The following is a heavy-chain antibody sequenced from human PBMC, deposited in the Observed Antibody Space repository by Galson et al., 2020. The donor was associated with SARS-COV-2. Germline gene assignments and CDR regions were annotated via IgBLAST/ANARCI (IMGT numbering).Heavy chain of an antibody. D-gene: IGHD3-10*01. CDR3: AKDQYYYGSGSYSTFDY. Sequence: GESLKISCAASGFTFSSYGMHWVRQAPGKGLEWVAVISYDGSNKYYADSVKGRFTISRDNSKNTLYLQMNSLRAEDTAVYYCAKDQYYYGSGSYSTFDYWGQGTLVTVSS. CDR1: GFTFSSYG. V-gene: IGHV3-30*18. CDR2: ISYDGSNK. J-gene: IGHJ4*02.